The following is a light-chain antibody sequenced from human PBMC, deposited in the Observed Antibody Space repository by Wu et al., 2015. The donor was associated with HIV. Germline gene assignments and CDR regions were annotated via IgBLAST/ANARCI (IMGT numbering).Light chain of an antibody. V-gene: IGKV1-39*01. CDR2: GAF. Sequence: DIQMTQSPSSLSASVGDRVNITCRASQSINTYLTWYHQKPGKAPKLLIYGAFNLQSGSLQGSVAVDLGQDFTLTISNLQSEDFATYYCQQSYITPFTFGGGTKVEIK. CDR1: QSINTY. CDR3: QQSYITPFT. J-gene: IGKJ4*01.